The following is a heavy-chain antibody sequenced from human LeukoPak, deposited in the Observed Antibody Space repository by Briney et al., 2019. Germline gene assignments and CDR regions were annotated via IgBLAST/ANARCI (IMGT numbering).Heavy chain of an antibody. J-gene: IGHJ4*02. D-gene: IGHD3/OR15-3a*01. V-gene: IGHV4-59*01. CDR3: ARFGRELDY. CDR1: GGSTSSYY. Sequence: SETLSLTCTVSGGSTSSYYWSWIRQPPGKGLEWIGYIYYSGSTNYNPSLKSRVTISVDTSKNQFSLKLSSVAAADTAVYYCARFGRELDYWGQGTLVTVSS. CDR2: IYYSGST.